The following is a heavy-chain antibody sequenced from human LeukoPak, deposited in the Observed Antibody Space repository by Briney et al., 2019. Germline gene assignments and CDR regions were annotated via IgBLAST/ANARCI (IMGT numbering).Heavy chain of an antibody. CDR2: IYYSGNT. Sequence: SETLSHTYSVSSDSISVYYWSWLRPPPGKGLEWIGYIYYSGNTYYNPSLNGRVTISLDTCKNQLSLKMMSMTAADTAVYYGARERAAGNPSHFDYWGQGSLVTVSS. CDR3: ARERAAGNPSHFDY. V-gene: IGHV4-59*01. CDR1: SDSISVYY. D-gene: IGHD6-13*01. J-gene: IGHJ4*02.